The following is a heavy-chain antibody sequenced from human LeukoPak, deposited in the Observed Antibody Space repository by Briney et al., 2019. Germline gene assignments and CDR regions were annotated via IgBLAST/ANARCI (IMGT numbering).Heavy chain of an antibody. V-gene: IGHV4-34*01. CDR1: GGSFSGYY. D-gene: IGHD1-26*01. CDR3: ARHDDYSGSYVY. J-gene: IGHJ4*02. CDR2: INHSGST. Sequence: SETLSLTCAVYGGSFSGYYWSWIRQPPGKGLEWIGEINHSGSTNYNPSLKSRVTISVDTSKNQFSLKLSSVTAADTAVYYCARHDDYSGSYVYWGQGTLVTVSS.